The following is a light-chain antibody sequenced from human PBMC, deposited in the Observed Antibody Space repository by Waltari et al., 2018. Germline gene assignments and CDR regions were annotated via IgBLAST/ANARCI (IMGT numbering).Light chain of an antibody. CDR1: SSNIGSNY. CDR3: AAWDDSLSGPV. J-gene: IGLJ2*01. Sequence: QSVLTQPPSASGTPGQRVTISCSGRSSNIGSNYVYWYQQLPGTAPKLLYYRNNQRPAGVPARFSGSQSGTSASLAISGLRSEDEADYYWAAWDDSLSGPVFGGGTKLTVL. V-gene: IGLV1-47*01. CDR2: RNN.